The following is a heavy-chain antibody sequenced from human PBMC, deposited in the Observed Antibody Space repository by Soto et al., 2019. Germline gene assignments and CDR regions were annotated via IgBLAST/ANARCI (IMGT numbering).Heavy chain of an antibody. CDR2: IYYSGST. V-gene: IGHV4-59*01. D-gene: IGHD2-15*01. CDR3: ARVLFYPDTIYYYMDV. Sequence: SETLSLTCTVSGGSISSYYWSWIRQPQGKGLEWIGYIYYSGSTNYNPSLKSRVTISVDTSKNQFSLKLSSVTAADTAVYYCARVLFYPDTIYYYMDVWGKGTTVTVSS. J-gene: IGHJ6*03. CDR1: GGSISSYY.